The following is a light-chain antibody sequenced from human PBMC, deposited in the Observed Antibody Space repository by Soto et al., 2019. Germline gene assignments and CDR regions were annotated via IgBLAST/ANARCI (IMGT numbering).Light chain of an antibody. J-gene: IGLJ2*01. Sequence: QLVLTQSPSASASPGASVKLTCTLSSGPSSYAIAWHQQQPEKGPRFLMKLNSDGSHSKGDGIPDRFSGSSSGAERYLTISSLQSEDEADYYCQTWGPGIVVFGGGTQLTVL. CDR1: SGPSSYA. CDR3: QTWGPGIVV. CDR2: LNSDGSH. V-gene: IGLV4-69*01.